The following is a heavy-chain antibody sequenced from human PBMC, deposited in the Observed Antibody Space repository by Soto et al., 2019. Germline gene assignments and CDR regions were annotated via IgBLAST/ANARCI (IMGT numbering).Heavy chain of an antibody. CDR2: IKQDGSEI. V-gene: IGHV3-7*01. CDR1: GFTFSSFW. Sequence: QLVESGGGLVQPGGSLRLSCVASGFTFSSFWMSWVRQAPGGGLEWVANIKQDGSEIHYLESVKGRFTIFRDNARKSLYLQMTSLGVADTAVYFCASYTGSYFPVGHDRWGQGTLVTVSS. CDR3: ASYTGSYFPVGHDR. J-gene: IGHJ5*02. D-gene: IGHD1-26*01.